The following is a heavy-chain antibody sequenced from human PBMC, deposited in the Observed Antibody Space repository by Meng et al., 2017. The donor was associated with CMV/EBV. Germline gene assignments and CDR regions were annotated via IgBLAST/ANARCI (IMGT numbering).Heavy chain of an antibody. CDR3: APAYYYDSSGYFDAFDI. CDR1: GYTFTGYY. D-gene: IGHD3-22*01. Sequence: ASVKFSCKASGYTFTGYYMHWVRQAPGQGLEWMGWINPNSGGTNYAQKFQGRVTMTRDTSISTAYMELSRLRSDDTAVYYCAPAYYYDSSGYFDAFDIWGQGTMVTVSS. J-gene: IGHJ3*02. V-gene: IGHV1-2*02. CDR2: INPNSGGT.